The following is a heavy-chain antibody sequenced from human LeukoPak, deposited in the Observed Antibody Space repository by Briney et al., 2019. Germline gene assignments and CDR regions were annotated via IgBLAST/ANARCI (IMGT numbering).Heavy chain of an antibody. CDR3: ARGTGTGWRFDF. D-gene: IGHD3/OR15-3a*01. J-gene: IGHJ4*02. CDR1: GFTFSSYE. CDR2: ISSSGSTI. V-gene: IGHV3-48*03. Sequence: GGSLRLSCAASGFTFSSYEMNWVRQAPGKGLEGVSYISSSGSTIYYADSVKGRFTISRDNAKNSVYLQMNSLRDDDTAVYYCARGTGTGWRFDFWGQGTLVTVSS.